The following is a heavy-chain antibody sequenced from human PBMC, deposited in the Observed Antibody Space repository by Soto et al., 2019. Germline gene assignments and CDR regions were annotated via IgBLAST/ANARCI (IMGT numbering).Heavy chain of an antibody. D-gene: IGHD3-3*01. Sequence: QVQLQESGPGLVKSSETLALICSVSGDSLTKYYWSWIRQPPWRGLEWIGYIHDSGSTSYSPSLKSRVTISLDTSRNQFSLKLSSLTAADTAVYHCASGWFWSGYINWLDPWGQGTLVTVSS. V-gene: IGHV4-59*01. J-gene: IGHJ5*02. CDR3: ASGWFWSGYINWLDP. CDR2: IHDSGST. CDR1: GDSLTKYY.